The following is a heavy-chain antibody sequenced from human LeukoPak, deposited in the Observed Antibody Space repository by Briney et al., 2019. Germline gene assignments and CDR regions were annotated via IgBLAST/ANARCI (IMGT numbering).Heavy chain of an antibody. Sequence: GGSLRLSCAASGFTFSSYGMHWVRQAPGKGLEWVAFIQYDGSNKYYADSVKGRFTLSRDNSKSTLYLQMNSLRADDTAAYYCATGSGSYPRPFDYWGQGTLVTVSS. CDR2: IQYDGSNK. V-gene: IGHV3-30*02. J-gene: IGHJ4*02. CDR1: GFTFSSYG. CDR3: ATGSGSYPRPFDY. D-gene: IGHD3-10*01.